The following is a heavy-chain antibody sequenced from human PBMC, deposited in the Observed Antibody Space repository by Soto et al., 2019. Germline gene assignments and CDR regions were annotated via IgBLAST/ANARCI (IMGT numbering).Heavy chain of an antibody. CDR2: ILYSGST. D-gene: IGHD4-17*01. Sequence: SETLSLTCSVSGASIRSNNYYWGWIRQPPGRGLEWIGSILYSGSTYYNPSLKSRGDISADTSKNQISLRLTSVTAADTAVYFCVRLDTTTTTILNYWGQGALVTVSS. J-gene: IGHJ4*02. CDR3: VRLDTTTTTILNY. CDR1: GASIRSNNYY. V-gene: IGHV4-39*01.